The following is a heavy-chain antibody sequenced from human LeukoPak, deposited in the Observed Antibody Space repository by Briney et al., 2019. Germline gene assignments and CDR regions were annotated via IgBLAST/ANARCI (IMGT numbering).Heavy chain of an antibody. Sequence: GGSLRLSCAASGFTFSSYGMSWVRQAPGKGLEWVSAISGTGGSTYYADSVKGRFTISRDNSKNTLYLQMNSLRAEDTAVYYCARDTYRWAYYYMDVWGKGTTVTVSS. CDR3: ARDTYRWAYYYMDV. CDR1: GFTFSSYG. CDR2: ISGTGGST. J-gene: IGHJ6*03. D-gene: IGHD5-24*01. V-gene: IGHV3-23*01.